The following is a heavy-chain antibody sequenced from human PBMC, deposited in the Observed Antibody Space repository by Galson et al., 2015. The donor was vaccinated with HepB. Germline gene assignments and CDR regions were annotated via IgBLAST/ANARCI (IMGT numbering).Heavy chain of an antibody. Sequence: SLRLSCAASGLQFSNAWMNWVRQAPGKGLEWVGRIKSKAHGGTRDYAAPVKGRFTVSRDDSKNTLYLQMNSVTTEDTAVYYCATGEDGHSHWGQGTLVTVSS. V-gene: IGHV3-15*01. CDR3: ATGEDGHSH. D-gene: IGHD5-24*01. CDR1: GLQFSNAW. J-gene: IGHJ4*02. CDR2: IKSKAHGGTR.